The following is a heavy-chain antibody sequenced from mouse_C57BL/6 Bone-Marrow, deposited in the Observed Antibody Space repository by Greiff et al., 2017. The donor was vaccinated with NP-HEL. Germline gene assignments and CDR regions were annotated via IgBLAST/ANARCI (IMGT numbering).Heavy chain of an antibody. D-gene: IGHD1-1*01. CDR3: ARDSPFYYYGSSYDYFDY. CDR2: IYPRDGST. V-gene: IGHV1-85*01. Sequence: QVQLQQSGPELVKPGASVKLSCKASGYTFTSYDINWVKQRPGQGLEWIGWIYPRDGSTKYNEKFKGKATLTVDTSSSTAYMELHSLTSEDSAVYFCARDSPFYYYGSSYDYFDYWGQGTTLTVSS. J-gene: IGHJ2*01. CDR1: GYTFTSYD.